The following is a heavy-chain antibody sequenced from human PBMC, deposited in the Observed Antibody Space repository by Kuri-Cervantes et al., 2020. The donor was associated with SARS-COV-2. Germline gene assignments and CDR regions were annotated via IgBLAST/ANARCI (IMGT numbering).Heavy chain of an antibody. CDR3: AKYIGSGTNTPDY. CDR2: ISSSSSTI. V-gene: IGHV3-48*01. CDR1: GFTFSSYS. D-gene: IGHD3-10*01. Sequence: ETLSLTCAASGFTFSSYSMNWVRQAPGKGLEWVSYISSSSSTIYYAGSVKGRFTISRDNSNNTLYLQMNSLRADDTAVYYCAKYIGSGTNTPDYWGQGTLVTVSS. J-gene: IGHJ4*02.